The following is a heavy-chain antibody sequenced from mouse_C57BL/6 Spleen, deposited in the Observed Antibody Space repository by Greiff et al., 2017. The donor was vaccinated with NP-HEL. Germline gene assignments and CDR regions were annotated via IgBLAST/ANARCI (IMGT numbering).Heavy chain of an antibody. CDR1: GYTFTSYW. D-gene: IGHD2-2*01. CDR2: IDPSDSET. CDR3: TSYGYDDMDY. Sequence: VQLQQPGAELVRPGSSVKLSCKASGYTFTSYWMHWVKQRPIQGLEWIGNIDPSDSETHYTQKFKDKATLTVDKSSSTAYMQLSSLSSEDSAVYCCTSYGYDDMDYWGQGTSVTVSS. J-gene: IGHJ4*01. V-gene: IGHV1-52*01.